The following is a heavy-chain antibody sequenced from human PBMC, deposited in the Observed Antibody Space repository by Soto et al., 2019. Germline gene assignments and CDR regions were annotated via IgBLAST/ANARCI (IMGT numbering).Heavy chain of an antibody. D-gene: IGHD3-22*01. CDR3: ARDRHYENHTFYYLKYYFDY. V-gene: IGHV1-69*13. Sequence: GASVKVSCKTSGGTFSSFPIAWVRQAPGQGLEWVGGIIPVLGAPSYAQTFQGRVTITADESTSAAYLELSSLRSDDTAVYFCARDRHYENHTFYYLKYYFDYWGQGTLVTVSS. CDR1: GGTFSSFP. CDR2: IIPVLGAP. J-gene: IGHJ4*02.